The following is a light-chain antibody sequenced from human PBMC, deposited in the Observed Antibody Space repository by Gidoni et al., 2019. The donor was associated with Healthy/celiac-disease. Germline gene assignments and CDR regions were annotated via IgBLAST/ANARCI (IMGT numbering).Light chain of an antibody. J-gene: IGKJ4*01. Sequence: DIQMNQSPSTLSASVGDRVTITCRASQSISSWLAWYQQKPGKAPKLLIYDASSLESGVPSRFSGSGSGTEFTLTISSLQPDDFATYYCQQYNSYLLTFXGXTKVEIK. CDR1: QSISSW. CDR2: DAS. CDR3: QQYNSYLLT. V-gene: IGKV1-5*01.